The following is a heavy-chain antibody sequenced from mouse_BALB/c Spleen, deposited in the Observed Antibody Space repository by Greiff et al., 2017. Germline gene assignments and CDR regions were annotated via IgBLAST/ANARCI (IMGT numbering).Heavy chain of an antibody. CDR3: ARRADAAFAY. CDR1: GFTFSSYG. CDR2: ISSGGSYT. Sequence: VQLVESGGDLVKPGGSLKLSCAASGFTFSSYGMSWVRQTPDKRLEWVATISSGGSYTYYPDSVKGRFTISRDNAKNTLYLQMSSLKSEDTAMYYCARRADAAFAYWGQGTLVTVSA. J-gene: IGHJ3*01. V-gene: IGHV5-6*01.